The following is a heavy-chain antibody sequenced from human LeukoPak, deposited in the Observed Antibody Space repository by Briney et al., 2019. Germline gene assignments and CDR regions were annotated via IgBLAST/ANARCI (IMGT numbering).Heavy chain of an antibody. Sequence: GGSLRLSCAASGFTFSHHSMTWVSQAPGKGLEWISYISSSGATIYYADSVKGRFTVSRDNAETSLYLQMHGLRDEDTALYYCARDLYGDYVPDSWGQGTLVTGSS. CDR2: ISSSGATI. CDR1: GFTFSHHS. CDR3: ARDLYGDYVPDS. D-gene: IGHD4-17*01. V-gene: IGHV3-48*02. J-gene: IGHJ4*02.